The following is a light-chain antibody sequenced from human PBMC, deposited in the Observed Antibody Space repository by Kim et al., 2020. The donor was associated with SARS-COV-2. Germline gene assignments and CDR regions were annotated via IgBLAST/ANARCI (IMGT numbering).Light chain of an antibody. CDR3: QAWDSSTGVV. CDR1: KLGDKY. CDR2: QDS. V-gene: IGLV3-1*01. J-gene: IGLJ2*01. Sequence: SYELTQPPSVSVSPGQTASITCSGDKLGDKYACWYQQKPGQSPVLVIYQDSKRPSGIPERFSGSNSGNTATLTISGTQAMDEDDYYCQAWDSSTGVVFGGGTQRTVL.